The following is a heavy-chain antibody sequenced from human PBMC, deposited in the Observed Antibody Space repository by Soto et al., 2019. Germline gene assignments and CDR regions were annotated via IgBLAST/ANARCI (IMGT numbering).Heavy chain of an antibody. D-gene: IGHD3-22*01. V-gene: IGHV3-23*01. CDR3: AKDYYDSSGYYHDAFDI. Sequence: LRLSCAASGFTFSSYAMSWVRQAPGKGLEWVSAISGSGGSTYYADSVKGRFTISRDNSKNTLYLQMNSLRAEDTAVYYCAKDYYDSSGYYHDAFDIWGQGTMVTVSS. J-gene: IGHJ3*02. CDR1: GFTFSSYA. CDR2: ISGSGGST.